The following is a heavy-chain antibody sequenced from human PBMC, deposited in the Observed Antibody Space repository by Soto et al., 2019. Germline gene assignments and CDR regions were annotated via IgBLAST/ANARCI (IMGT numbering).Heavy chain of an antibody. CDR3: ARSLLQGDF. V-gene: IGHV1-46*01. J-gene: IGHJ4*02. Sequence: QVQLVQSGAEVKKPGASVKVSCNASGYTFIHYYIHWVRQAPGQGLEWMAIINPNGGSTNYAQKFRGRVTVTSDTSTTTVSMELNSLGSDDTAVYFCARSLLQGDFWGQGTLVTVSS. CDR1: GYTFIHYY. CDR2: INPNGGST. D-gene: IGHD2-21*01.